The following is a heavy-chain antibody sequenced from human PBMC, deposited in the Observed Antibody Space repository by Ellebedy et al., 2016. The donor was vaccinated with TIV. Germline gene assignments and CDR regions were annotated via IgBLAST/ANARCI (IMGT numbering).Heavy chain of an antibody. J-gene: IGHJ4*02. D-gene: IGHD3-22*01. CDR2: ISHSGDT. CDR3: ARSSGYFSLDY. V-gene: IGHV4-4*02. Sequence: SETLSLTXAVSGGSITTGTSWSWVRQPPGAGLEWIGEISHSGDTKYNPSLKTRVTISIDKSKNQFSLRLNSVTAADTAVYYCARSSGYFSLDYWGQGTLVTVSS. CDR1: GGSITTGTS.